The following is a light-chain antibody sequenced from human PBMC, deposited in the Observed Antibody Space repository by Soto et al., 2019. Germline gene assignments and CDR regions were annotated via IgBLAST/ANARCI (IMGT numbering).Light chain of an antibody. V-gene: IGKV3-11*01. CDR3: QQRSNWLFT. CDR2: DAS. J-gene: IGKJ3*01. Sequence: EIVMTQFPATLSLSPGERATLSCRASQSVDNYLGWYQQKPGQAPRLLIYDASKRATGIPARFSGSGSGTDFTLTISSLEPEDFAVYYCQQRSNWLFTFGPGTKVEIQ. CDR1: QSVDNY.